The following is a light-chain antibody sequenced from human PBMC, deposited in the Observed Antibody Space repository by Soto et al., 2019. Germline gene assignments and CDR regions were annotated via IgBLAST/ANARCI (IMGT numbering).Light chain of an antibody. J-gene: IGKJ1*01. Sequence: EIVMTQSPASLSVSPGERATLSCRASQSFSSNLAWYQQRPGQAPRLLIYGASTRATGIPARFSGSGSGTEFTLTISSLQSEDFAVYYCQQYNNWPPGTFGQGTTVEIK. CDR1: QSFSSN. V-gene: IGKV3-15*01. CDR2: GAS. CDR3: QQYNNWPPGT.